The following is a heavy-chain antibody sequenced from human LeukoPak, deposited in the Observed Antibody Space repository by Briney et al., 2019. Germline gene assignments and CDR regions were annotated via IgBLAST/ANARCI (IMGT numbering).Heavy chain of an antibody. CDR2: ISSSGSTI. V-gene: IGHV3-11*01. J-gene: IGHJ4*02. CDR1: GFTFSDYY. CDR3: ARIPGGGDRLDY. D-gene: IGHD2-21*02. Sequence: DPGGSLRLSCAASGFTFSDYYMSWIRQAPGKGLEWVSYISSSGSTIYYADSVKGRFTISRDNSKNTLYLQMTSLRAEDTALYYCARIPGGGDRLDYWGQGTLATVSS.